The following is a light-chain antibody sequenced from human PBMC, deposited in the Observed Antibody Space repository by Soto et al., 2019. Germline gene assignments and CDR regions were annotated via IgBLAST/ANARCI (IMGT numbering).Light chain of an antibody. Sequence: QSVLTQPRSVSGSPGQSVTISCTGTSSDVGGYNYVSWYQQHPGKAPKVMIYDVSERPSGVPDRFSGSNSGNTASLTISGLQAEDEADYYCSSYAGSPRYVFGTGTKLTVL. CDR3: SSYAGSPRYV. CDR2: DVS. J-gene: IGLJ1*01. V-gene: IGLV2-11*01. CDR1: SSDVGGYNY.